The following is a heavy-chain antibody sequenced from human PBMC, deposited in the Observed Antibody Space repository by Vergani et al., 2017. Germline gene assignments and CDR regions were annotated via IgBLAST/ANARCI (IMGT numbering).Heavy chain of an antibody. J-gene: IGHJ6*02. V-gene: IGHV1-69*01. CDR3: ARGGWFGEYYYYYGMDV. D-gene: IGHD3-10*01. Sequence: QVQLVQSGAEVKKPGSSVKVSCKASGGTFSSYAISWVRQAPGQGLEWMGGIIPIFGTANYAQKFQGRATITADESTSTAYMELSSLRSEDTAVYYCARGGWFGEYYYYYGMDVWGQGTTVTVSS. CDR2: IIPIFGTA. CDR1: GGTFSSYA.